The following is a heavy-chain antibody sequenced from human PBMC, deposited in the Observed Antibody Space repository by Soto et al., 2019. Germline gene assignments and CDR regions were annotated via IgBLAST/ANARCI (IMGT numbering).Heavy chain of an antibody. D-gene: IGHD6-13*01. J-gene: IGHJ4*02. CDR1: GYTFTSYY. CDR2: INPSGGST. CDR3: ARDRLAAAGGRGSFDY. V-gene: IGHV1-46*01. Sequence: QVQLVQSGAEVKKPGASVKVSCKASGYTFTSYYMHWVRQAPGQGLEWMGIINPSGGSTSYAQKFQGRVTMTRDTSTSTVYMELSSVRSEDTVVYYCARDRLAAAGGRGSFDYWGQGTLVTVSS.